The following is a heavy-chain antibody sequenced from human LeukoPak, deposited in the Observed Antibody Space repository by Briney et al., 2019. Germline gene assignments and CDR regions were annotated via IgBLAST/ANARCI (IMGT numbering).Heavy chain of an antibody. CDR1: GYSFTSYW. Sequence: GESLKISCKGSGYSFTSYWIGWVRQMPGKGLEWMRIIYPGDSETRYSPSFQGQVTISADKSISTAYLQWSSLKASDTAMYYCARGGYNWNFGGYNWFDPWGQGTLVTVSS. CDR3: ARGGYNWNFGGYNWFDP. CDR2: IYPGDSET. J-gene: IGHJ5*02. V-gene: IGHV5-51*01. D-gene: IGHD1-7*01.